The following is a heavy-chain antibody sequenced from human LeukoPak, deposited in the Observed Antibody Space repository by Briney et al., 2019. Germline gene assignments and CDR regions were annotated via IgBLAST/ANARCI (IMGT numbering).Heavy chain of an antibody. CDR1: GFAFSSYN. V-gene: IGHV3-48*04. CDR3: ARDLSGGWFSGY. D-gene: IGHD6-19*01. Sequence: GGSLRLSCAASGFAFSSYNMNWVRQAPGKGLEWVSYISSSSSTIYYADSVKGRFTISRDNAKNSLYLQMNILRAEGTAVYYCARDLSGGWFSGYWGQGTLVTVSS. CDR2: ISSSSSTI. J-gene: IGHJ4*02.